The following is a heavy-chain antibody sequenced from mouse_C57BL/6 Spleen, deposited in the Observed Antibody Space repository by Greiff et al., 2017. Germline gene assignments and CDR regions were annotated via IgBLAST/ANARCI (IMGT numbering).Heavy chain of an antibody. CDR3: ASGPGGNNY. Sequence: QVQLQQPGAELVRPGSSVKLSCKASGYTFTSYWMDWVKQRPGQGLEWIGNIYPSDSETHYNQKFKDKATLTVDKSSSTAYMQLSSLTSEDSAVYYCASGPGGNNYWGQGTTLTVSS. CDR1: GYTFTSYW. J-gene: IGHJ2*01. D-gene: IGHD2-1*01. CDR2: IYPSDSET. V-gene: IGHV1-61*01.